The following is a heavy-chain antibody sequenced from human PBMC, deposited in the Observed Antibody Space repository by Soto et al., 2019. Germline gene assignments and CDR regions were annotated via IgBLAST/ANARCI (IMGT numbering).Heavy chain of an antibody. Sequence: PGGSLRLSCAASGFTFTRYSMNWVRQAPGKGLEWVSSISSTTSYIYYGDSMKGRFTISRDNGKNSLYLEMHSLRAEDTAVYYCARESEDLTSNFDYWGQGTLVTVSS. CDR3: ARESEDLTSNFDY. CDR1: GFTFTRYS. J-gene: IGHJ4*02. V-gene: IGHV3-21*06. CDR2: ISSTTSYI.